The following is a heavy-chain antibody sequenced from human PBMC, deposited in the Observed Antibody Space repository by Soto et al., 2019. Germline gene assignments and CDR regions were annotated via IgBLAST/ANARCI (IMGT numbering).Heavy chain of an antibody. CDR1: GFTFTSAW. CDR3: IIDIASSGVGELDY. V-gene: IGHV3-15*01. D-gene: IGHD6-13*01. CDR2: IKSKTSGETT. Sequence: GGSLRLSCAASGFTFTSAWLTWVRQAPGKGLEWVARIKSKTSGETTDYAAPVKGRFTISRDDSKTTVYLQMNSLNTEDTAIYYCIIDIASSGVGELDYWGQGTLVTVS. J-gene: IGHJ4*02.